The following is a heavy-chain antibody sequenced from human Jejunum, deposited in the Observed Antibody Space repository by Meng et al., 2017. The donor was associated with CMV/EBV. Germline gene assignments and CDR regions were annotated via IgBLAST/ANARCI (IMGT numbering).Heavy chain of an antibody. CDR2: VTSSSGTI. CDR3: ARDLQFST. J-gene: IGHJ5*02. D-gene: IGHD4-11*01. V-gene: IGHV3-48*04. CDR1: GFTSSSYS. Sequence: LSCAASGFTSSSYSMSWVRQAPGKGLEWVSSVTSSSGTIYYADSVKGRFTIFRDNAKNSLHLQMNSLRADDTAVYYCARDLQFSTWGQGTRVTVSS.